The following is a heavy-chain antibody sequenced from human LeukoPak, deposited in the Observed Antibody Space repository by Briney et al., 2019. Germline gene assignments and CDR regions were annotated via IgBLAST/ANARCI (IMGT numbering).Heavy chain of an antibody. CDR2: IYYSGST. D-gene: IGHD6-6*01. J-gene: IGHJ6*03. CDR3: AGGGSSSSFYYYYYMDV. V-gene: IGHV4-39*07. CDR1: GGSISSSSYY. Sequence: PSETLSLTCTVSGGSISSSSYYWGWIRQPPGKGLEWIGSIYYSGSTYYNPSLKSRVTISVDTSKNQFSLKLSSVTAADTAVYYCAGGGSSSSFYYYYYMDVWGKGTTATVSS.